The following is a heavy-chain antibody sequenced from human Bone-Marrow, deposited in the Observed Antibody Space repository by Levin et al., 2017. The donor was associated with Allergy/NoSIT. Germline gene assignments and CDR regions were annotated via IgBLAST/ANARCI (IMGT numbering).Heavy chain of an antibody. Sequence: SGGSLRLSCAASGFGFSHFAMHWVRQIPTKGLEWVAIIWNDGSNENYADSVKGRFTISRDNSQNTLYLQMNSLRAEDTAIYYCARTRFCGRTSCYHYFDSWGQGALVTVSS. CDR2: IWNDGSNE. CDR3: ARTRFCGRTSCYHYFDS. J-gene: IGHJ4*02. V-gene: IGHV3-33*01. D-gene: IGHD3-3*01. CDR1: GFGFSHFA.